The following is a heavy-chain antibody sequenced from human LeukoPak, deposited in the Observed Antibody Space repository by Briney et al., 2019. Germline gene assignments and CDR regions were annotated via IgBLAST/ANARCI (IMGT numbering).Heavy chain of an antibody. V-gene: IGHV4-59*01. CDR1: GGSISSYY. CDR3: AREDIAVAGQFDY. CDR2: IYYTGST. J-gene: IGHJ4*02. D-gene: IGHD6-19*01. Sequence: PSETLSLTCTVSGGSISSYYWSWIRQPPGKGLEFIGHIYYTGSTKYNPSLKSRVTISLDTSDNKFSLKLSSVTTADTAVYYCAREDIAVAGQFDYWGQGTLVTVSS.